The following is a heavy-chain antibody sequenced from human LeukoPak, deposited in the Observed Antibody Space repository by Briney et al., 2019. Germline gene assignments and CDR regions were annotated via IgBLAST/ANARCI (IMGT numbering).Heavy chain of an antibody. V-gene: IGHV1-2*02. J-gene: IGHJ4*02. D-gene: IGHD2-8*01. CDR3: AKMVREFYTISYYFDY. CDR2: INPNSGGT. Sequence: ASVKVSCKASGYTFTGYYMHWVRQAPGQRLEYMGWINPNSGGTEYAQKFQGRVTMTRDTSISTAYMELSRLSSDDTAVYYCAKMVREFYTISYYFDYWGQGTLVTVSS. CDR1: GYTFTGYY.